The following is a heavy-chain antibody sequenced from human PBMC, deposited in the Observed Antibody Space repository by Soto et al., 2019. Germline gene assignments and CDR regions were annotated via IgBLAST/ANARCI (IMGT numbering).Heavy chain of an antibody. Sequence: LETLSLTCTVSGGSVSSGSYYWSWIRQPPGKGLEWIGYIYYSGSTNYNPSLKSRVTISVDTSKNQFSLKLSSVTAADTAVYYCARAATIIYFDYWGQGTLVTVSS. CDR2: IYYSGST. CDR3: ARAATIIYFDY. J-gene: IGHJ4*02. V-gene: IGHV4-61*01. CDR1: GGSVSSGSYY.